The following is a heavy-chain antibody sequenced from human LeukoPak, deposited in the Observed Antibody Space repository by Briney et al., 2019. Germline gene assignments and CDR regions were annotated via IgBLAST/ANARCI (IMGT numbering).Heavy chain of an antibody. Sequence: KPSETLSLTCAVYGGSFSDYYWTWIRQPPGKGLEWIGEINHSGSTNYNPSLKSRVTISVDTSKNQFSLKLSSVTAADTAVYYCARGGGYDILTGPYYFDYWGQGTLVTVSS. CDR3: ARGGGYDILTGPYYFDY. V-gene: IGHV4-34*01. D-gene: IGHD3-9*01. CDR1: GGSFSDYY. J-gene: IGHJ4*02. CDR2: INHSGST.